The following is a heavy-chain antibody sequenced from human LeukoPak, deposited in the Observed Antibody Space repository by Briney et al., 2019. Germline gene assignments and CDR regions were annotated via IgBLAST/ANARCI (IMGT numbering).Heavy chain of an antibody. CDR3: ATCGGSGSRLDY. CDR2: ISSSSRYI. D-gene: IGHD3-10*01. CDR1: GFTFSSYS. Sequence: GGSLRLSCAASGFTFSSYSMNWVRQAPGKGVEGVSSISSSSRYIYYADSVKARFTISRDNAKNSLYPQMNSLRAEDTAMYYCATCGGSGSRLDYWGQGTLVTVSS. J-gene: IGHJ4*02. V-gene: IGHV3-21*01.